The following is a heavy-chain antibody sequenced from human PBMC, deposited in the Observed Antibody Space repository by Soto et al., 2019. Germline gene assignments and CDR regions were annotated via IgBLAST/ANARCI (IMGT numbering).Heavy chain of an antibody. V-gene: IGHV3-33*01. CDR2: IWYDGSNK. D-gene: IGHD3-3*01. Sequence: QVQLVESGGGVVQPGRSLRLSCAASGFTFSSYGMHWVRQASGKGLEWVAVIWYDGSNKYYADSVKGRFTISRDNSKNTLYLQMNSLRAEDTAVYYCARGLHDFWGGSLYGMDVWGQGTTVTVSS. CDR3: ARGLHDFWGGSLYGMDV. J-gene: IGHJ6*02. CDR1: GFTFSSYG.